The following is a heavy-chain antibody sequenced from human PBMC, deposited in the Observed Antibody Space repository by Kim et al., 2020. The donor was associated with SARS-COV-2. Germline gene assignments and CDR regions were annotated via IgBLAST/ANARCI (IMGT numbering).Heavy chain of an antibody. D-gene: IGHD2-2*01. Sequence: VKGRFPMSRDDAKNSMYLQMNSLRVEDTAVYYCARDIDYCSSISCYARFDPWGQGTLVTVSS. V-gene: IGHV3-11*05. J-gene: IGHJ5*02. CDR3: ARDIDYCSSISCYARFDP.